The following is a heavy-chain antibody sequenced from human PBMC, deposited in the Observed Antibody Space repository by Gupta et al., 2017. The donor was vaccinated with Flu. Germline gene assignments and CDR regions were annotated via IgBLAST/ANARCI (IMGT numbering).Heavy chain of an antibody. CDR3: ARDRERNTAYDGTFKY. CDR2: IWYDGSEK. CDR1: GFTFSSFG. J-gene: IGHJ4*02. V-gene: IGHV3-33*01. Sequence: QVQLVESGGGVVQPGRSLRLSCAASGFTFSSFGMHWVRQAPGKGLEWVAVIWYDGSEKYYRDSVEGRFTISRDNSKDTLYLQMNNLRAEDTAVYYCARDRERNTAYDGTFKYWGQGTLVTVSS. D-gene: IGHD3-22*01.